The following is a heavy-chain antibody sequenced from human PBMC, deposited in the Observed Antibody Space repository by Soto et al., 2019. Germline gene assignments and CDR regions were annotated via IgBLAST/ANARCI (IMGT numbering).Heavy chain of an antibody. Sequence: GGSLRLSCAASGFTFNTYSMNWVRQAPGKGLEWVSFISSRNSVIYYADSERGRFTISRDNAKNSVFLQMNSLRVEDTAVDYCARDRAGSTRPYYYGMDVWGQGTTVTVSS. V-gene: IGHV3-21*01. CDR1: GFTFNTYS. D-gene: IGHD2-2*01. CDR2: ISSRNSVI. J-gene: IGHJ6*02. CDR3: ARDRAGSTRPYYYGMDV.